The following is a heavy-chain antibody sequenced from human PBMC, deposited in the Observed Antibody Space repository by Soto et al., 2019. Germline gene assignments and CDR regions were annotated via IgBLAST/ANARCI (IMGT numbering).Heavy chain of an antibody. CDR3: ARAFAYCSGGSCYEAFDI. D-gene: IGHD2-15*01. CDR2: IIPIFGTA. Sequence: QVQLVQSGAEVKKPGSSVKVSCKASGGTFSSYAISWVRQAPGQGLEWMGGIIPIFGTANYAQKFQGRVTITADXXTXTXXMELSSLRSEDTAVYYCARAFAYCSGGSCYEAFDIWGQGTMVTVSS. J-gene: IGHJ3*02. CDR1: GGTFSSYA. V-gene: IGHV1-69*12.